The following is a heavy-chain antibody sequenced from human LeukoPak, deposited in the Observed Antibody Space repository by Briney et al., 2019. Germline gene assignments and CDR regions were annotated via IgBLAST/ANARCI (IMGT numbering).Heavy chain of an antibody. CDR3: ANSIDFDYGDYYFDY. Sequence: SETLSLTCTVSSGSISSSTYYWGWIRQPPGKGLEWIGSIYYSGSTYYNPSLKSRVTISVDTSKNQFSLKLSSVTAADTAVYYCANSIDFDYGDYYFDYWGQGALVTISS. J-gene: IGHJ4*02. V-gene: IGHV4-39*07. D-gene: IGHD4-17*01. CDR2: IYYSGST. CDR1: SGSISSSTYY.